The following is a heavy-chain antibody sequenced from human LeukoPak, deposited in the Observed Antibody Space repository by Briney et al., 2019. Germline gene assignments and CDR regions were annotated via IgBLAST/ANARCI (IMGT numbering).Heavy chain of an antibody. CDR2: IYSDTT. D-gene: IGHD5-24*01. J-gene: IGHJ4*02. V-gene: IGHV3-53*01. Sequence: GGSLRLSCTVSGFTVSSNSMSWVRQAPGKGLEWVSFIYSDTTHYSDSVRGRFNISRDNSRNTLYLQMNSLRAEDTAVYSCAKDDRWLQFCCWGQGTLVTVSA. CDR1: GFTVSSNS. CDR3: AKDDRWLQFCC.